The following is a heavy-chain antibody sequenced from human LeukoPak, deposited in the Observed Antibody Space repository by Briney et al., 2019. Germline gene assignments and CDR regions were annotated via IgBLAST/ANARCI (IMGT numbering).Heavy chain of an antibody. CDR2: INTSGST. CDR1: GGSISSYY. D-gene: IGHD4-17*01. V-gene: IGHV4-4*07. Sequence: PSETLSLTCTVSGGSISSYYWNWIRQPAGNGLEWIGRINTSGSTNYNPSLKSRVTMSVDTSKNQFSLELSSVTAADTAVYYCARLKATVSIHAYFDSWGQGTLVTVSS. J-gene: IGHJ4*02. CDR3: ARLKATVSIHAYFDS.